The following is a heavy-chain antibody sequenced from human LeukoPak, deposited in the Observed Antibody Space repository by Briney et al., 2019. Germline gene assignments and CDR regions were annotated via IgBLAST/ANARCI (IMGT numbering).Heavy chain of an antibody. Sequence: ASVKVSCKASGDTFSDYTISWVRQAPGQGLEWMGRVMPFLDVANYAQKFQGRVTITADKSTSTAYMELSSLRSEDTAVYYCARDHCSGGSCLGGHWGQGTLATVSS. J-gene: IGHJ4*02. V-gene: IGHV1-69*04. CDR1: GDTFSDYT. D-gene: IGHD2-15*01. CDR2: VMPFLDVA. CDR3: ARDHCSGGSCLGGH.